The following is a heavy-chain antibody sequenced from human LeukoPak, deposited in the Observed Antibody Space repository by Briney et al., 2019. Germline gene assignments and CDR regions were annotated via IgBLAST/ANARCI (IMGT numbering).Heavy chain of an antibody. CDR3: ARESGYSGYDSGAFNI. V-gene: IGHV3-21*04. Sequence: GGSLRLSCAVSGFTFSSYTMNWVRQAPGKGLEWVSSISSSSSYIYYADSVKGRFTISRDNSKNTLYLQMNSLRAEDTAVYYCARESGYSGYDSGAFNIWGQGTMVTVSS. D-gene: IGHD5-12*01. CDR2: ISSSSSYI. J-gene: IGHJ3*02. CDR1: GFTFSSYT.